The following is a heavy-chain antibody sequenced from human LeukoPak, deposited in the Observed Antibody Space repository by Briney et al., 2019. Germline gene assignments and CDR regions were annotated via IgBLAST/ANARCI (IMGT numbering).Heavy chain of an antibody. CDR1: GGTFSSYA. J-gene: IGHJ4*02. V-gene: IGHV1-69*05. CDR3: ARKIAAAGTDY. CDR2: IIPIFGTA. Sequence: ASVKVSCKASGGTFSSYAISWVRQAPGQGLEWMGGIIPIFGTANYAQKFQGRVTITTDESTSTAYMELSRLRSDDTAVYYCARKIAAAGTDYWGQGTLVTVSS. D-gene: IGHD6-13*01.